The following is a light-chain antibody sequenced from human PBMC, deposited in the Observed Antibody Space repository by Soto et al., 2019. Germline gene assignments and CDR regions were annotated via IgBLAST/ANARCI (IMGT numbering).Light chain of an antibody. V-gene: IGLV2-11*01. CDR2: DVS. CDR1: SSDVGGYNY. CDR3: CSYAGSYTLV. J-gene: IGLJ2*01. Sequence: QSVLTQPRSVSGSPGQSVTISCTGTSSDVGGYNYVSWYQQHPGKAPKLMIYDVSKRPSGVPDRFSGSNSGNTASLTISGLQAEDEADYYCCSYAGSYTLVFGGGTQLPVL.